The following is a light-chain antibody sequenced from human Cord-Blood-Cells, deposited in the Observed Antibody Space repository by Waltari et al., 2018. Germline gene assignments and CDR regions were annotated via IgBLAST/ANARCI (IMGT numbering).Light chain of an antibody. CDR2: DVS. Sequence: QSALTPPASVSGSPGQSITISCTGTSRAVGGYNYVSWYQQHPGKAPKLMIYDVSNRPSGVSNRFSGSKSGNTASLTISGLQAEDEADYYCSSYTSSSTVVFGGGTKLTVL. CDR3: SSYTSSSTVV. CDR1: SRAVGGYNY. J-gene: IGLJ2*01. V-gene: IGLV2-14*01.